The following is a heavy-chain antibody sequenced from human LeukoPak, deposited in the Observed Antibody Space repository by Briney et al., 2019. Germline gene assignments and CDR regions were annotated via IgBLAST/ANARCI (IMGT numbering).Heavy chain of an antibody. Sequence: SVKDSCKASGGIFSTYPISWVRQAPGQGLEWMGGIIPIFGTANYAQTFQGRATITADESTTTAHMELSSLRSEDTAVYYCARSSSTSIYYYAMDVWGQGTTVTVSS. CDR2: IIPIFGTA. D-gene: IGHD2-2*01. CDR1: GGIFSTYP. CDR3: ARSSSTSIYYYAMDV. V-gene: IGHV1-69*01. J-gene: IGHJ6*02.